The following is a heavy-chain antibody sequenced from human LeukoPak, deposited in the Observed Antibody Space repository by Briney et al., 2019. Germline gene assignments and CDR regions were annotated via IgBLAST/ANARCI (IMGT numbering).Heavy chain of an antibody. Sequence: RASVKVSCKASGYTFTSYGISWVRQAPGQGLEWMGWISAYNGNTNYAQKLQGRVTMTTDTSTSTAYMELRSLRSDDAAVYYCARAYYYDSSGHSGDLYYFDYWGQGTLVTVSS. D-gene: IGHD3-22*01. V-gene: IGHV1-18*01. CDR2: ISAYNGNT. J-gene: IGHJ4*02. CDR3: ARAYYYDSSGHSGDLYYFDY. CDR1: GYTFTSYG.